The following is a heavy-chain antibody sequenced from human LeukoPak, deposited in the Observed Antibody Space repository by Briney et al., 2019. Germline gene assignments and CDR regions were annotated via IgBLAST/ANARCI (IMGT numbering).Heavy chain of an antibody. V-gene: IGHV4-39*01. CDR1: GGSISSSSYY. J-gene: IGHJ4*02. CDR2: IYYSGST. D-gene: IGHD3-3*02. Sequence: SETLSLTCTVSGGSISSSSYYWGWIRQPPGKGLEWIGSIYYSGSTYYNPSLKSRVTISVDTSKNHFSLKLSSVTAADTAVYYCARHSRIFGVIDYWGQGTLVTVSS. CDR3: ARHSRIFGVIDY.